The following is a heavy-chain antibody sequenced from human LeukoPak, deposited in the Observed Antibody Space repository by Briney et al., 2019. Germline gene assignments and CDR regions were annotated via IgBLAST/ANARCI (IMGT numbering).Heavy chain of an antibody. V-gene: IGHV4-34*01. CDR2: INHSGST. J-gene: IGHJ3*02. CDR1: GGSFSGYY. CDR3: ARVTIDAFDI. Sequence: SETLSLTCVVYGGSFSGYYWSWIRQPPGKGLEWIGEINHSGSTNYNPSLKSRVTISVDTSKNQFSLKLSSVTAADTAVYYCARVTIDAFDIWGQGTMVTVSS.